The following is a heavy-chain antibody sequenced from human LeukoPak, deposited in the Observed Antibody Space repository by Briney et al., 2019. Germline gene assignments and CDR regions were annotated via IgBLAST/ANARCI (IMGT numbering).Heavy chain of an antibody. J-gene: IGHJ4*02. CDR3: ATLAPTRYSSGWYLSRFDC. CDR1: GYTLTELS. V-gene: IGHV1-24*01. Sequence: ASVKVSCKVSGYTLTELSMHWVRQAPGKGLEWMGGIDPEDGETIYAQGFQGRVTTTEDTSTDTAYMELSSLRSEDTAMYYCATLAPTRYSSGWYLSRFDCWGQGTLVTVSS. D-gene: IGHD6-19*01. CDR2: IDPEDGET.